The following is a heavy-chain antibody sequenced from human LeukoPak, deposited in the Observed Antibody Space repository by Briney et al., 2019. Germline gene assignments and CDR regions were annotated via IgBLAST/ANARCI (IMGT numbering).Heavy chain of an antibody. D-gene: IGHD2-21*02. J-gene: IGHJ4*02. CDR2: IHHSKSS. Sequence: SETLSLTCAVYGGSFSGYYWSWIRQPPGKGLEWIGEIHHSKSSNYYPSLKSRVTISVDKSKNQFSLELNSVTAADTAVYYCARGGDWLFDYWGQGILVTVSS. CDR3: ARGGDWLFDY. V-gene: IGHV4-34*01. CDR1: GGSFSGYY.